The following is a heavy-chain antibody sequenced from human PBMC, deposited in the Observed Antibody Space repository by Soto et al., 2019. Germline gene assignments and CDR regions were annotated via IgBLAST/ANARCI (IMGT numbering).Heavy chain of an antibody. CDR1: GFTFSSYG. CDR2: ISYDGSNR. V-gene: IGHV3-30*18. Sequence: PGGSLRLSCAASGFTFSSYGMHWVRQAPGKGLEWVAVISYDGSNRYYADSVKGRFTISRDNSKNTLYLQMNSLRAEDTAVYYCAKEATGRSYYYYYGMDVWGQGTTVTVS. J-gene: IGHJ6*02. CDR3: AKEATGRSYYYYYGMDV. D-gene: IGHD5-12*01.